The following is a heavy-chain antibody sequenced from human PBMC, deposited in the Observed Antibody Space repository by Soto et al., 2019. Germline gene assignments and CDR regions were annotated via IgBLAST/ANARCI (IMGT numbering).Heavy chain of an antibody. D-gene: IGHD6-6*01. CDR1: GFTFSSYG. CDR3: ARERGSVAAFDS. Sequence: GGSLRLSCAASGFTFSSYGIHWVRQAPGKGLEWVALIWYDGSNEYYTDSVKGRLTISRDNSKSTLYLQMNGLRAEDTAVYYCARERGSVAAFDSWGQGTLVTVSS. CDR2: IWYDGSNE. J-gene: IGHJ4*02. V-gene: IGHV3-33*01.